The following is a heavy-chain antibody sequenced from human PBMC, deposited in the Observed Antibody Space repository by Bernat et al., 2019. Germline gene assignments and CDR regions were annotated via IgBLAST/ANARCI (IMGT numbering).Heavy chain of an antibody. CDR1: GFTFSGSA. Sequence: EVQLVESGGGLVQPGGSLKLSCAASGFTFSGSAMHWVRQASGKGLEWVGRIRNKTNNYATAYGASVKGRFTISREESKNTAYLEMNTLKTEETAVYYCTGKNSYCIDVWGEGTTVTVSS. V-gene: IGHV3-73*02. CDR3: TGKNSYCIDV. J-gene: IGHJ6*03. CDR2: IRNKTNNYAT.